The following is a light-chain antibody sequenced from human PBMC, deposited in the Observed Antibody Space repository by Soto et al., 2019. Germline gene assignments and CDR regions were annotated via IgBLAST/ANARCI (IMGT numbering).Light chain of an antibody. J-gene: IGLJ2*01. CDR2: SNN. V-gene: IGLV1-47*02. Sequence: QAVVTQPPSASGTPGQKVFNSCSGSSSNIGGTNYAYWYQQLPGAAPKLLMHSNNLRPSGVPERISGSKFGTAASLAISGLRSEDEAVYYCASWDDRLGAVIFGGGTKVTVL. CDR3: ASWDDRLGAVI. CDR1: SSNIGGTNY.